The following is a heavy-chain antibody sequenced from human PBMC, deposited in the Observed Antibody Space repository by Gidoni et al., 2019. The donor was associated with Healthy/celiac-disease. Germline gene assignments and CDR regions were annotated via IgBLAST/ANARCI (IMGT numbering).Heavy chain of an antibody. V-gene: IGHV3-30*18. CDR1: GFPFSSYG. CDR3: AKDVSGGYFRVFDY. Sequence: QVQLVESGGGVVQPGRSLRLSCAASGFPFSSYGMHWVRQAPGKGLEWVAVISYDGSNKYYADSVKGRFTISRDNSKNTLYLQMNSLRAEDTAVYYCAKDVSGGYFRVFDYWGQGTLVTVSS. CDR2: ISYDGSNK. J-gene: IGHJ4*02. D-gene: IGHD1-26*01.